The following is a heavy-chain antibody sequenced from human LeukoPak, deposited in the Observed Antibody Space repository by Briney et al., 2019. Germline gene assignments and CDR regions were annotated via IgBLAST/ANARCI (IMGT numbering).Heavy chain of an antibody. CDR3: ARDQKQWLEIDY. J-gene: IGHJ4*02. CDR1: GYTFSDYY. CDR2: INPNSGGT. D-gene: IGHD6-19*01. Sequence: ASVKVSCKGSGYTFSDYYMHWVRQAPGQGLEWMGWINPNSGGTNFAQKFQGGVTMTRDTSISTAYMELSRLTSDDTAVYYCARDQKQWLEIDYWGQGTLVTVSS. V-gene: IGHV1-2*02.